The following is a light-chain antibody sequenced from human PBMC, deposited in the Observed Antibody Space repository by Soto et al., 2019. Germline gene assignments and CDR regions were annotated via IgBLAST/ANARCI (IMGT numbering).Light chain of an antibody. J-gene: IGKJ3*01. CDR3: QQYYSTLT. V-gene: IGKV4-1*01. Sequence: DIVMTQSPDSLAVSLGERATINCKSSQSGLYNSNNKNYLAWYQQKPGQPPRLLIYWASTRESGVPDRFSGSGSGTDFTLTISSLQAEDVAVYYCQQYYSTLTFGPGTKVDIK. CDR1: QSGLYNSNNKNY. CDR2: WAS.